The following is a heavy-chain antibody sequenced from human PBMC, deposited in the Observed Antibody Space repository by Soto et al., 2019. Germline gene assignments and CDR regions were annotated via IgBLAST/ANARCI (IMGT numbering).Heavy chain of an antibody. CDR1: GDSISTYY. D-gene: IGHD7-27*01. Sequence: QVQLQESGPGLVKPSETLSLTCTVSGDSISTYYWTWIRQSPGKGLEWIAFIYYGGSTNYNPSLKGRVTISGDTSKNQLSLQLNSVTAADTAVYYWASPGRAWGPLDYWGQGTLVTVSS. CDR3: ASPGRAWGPLDY. CDR2: IYYGGST. V-gene: IGHV4-59*08. J-gene: IGHJ4*02.